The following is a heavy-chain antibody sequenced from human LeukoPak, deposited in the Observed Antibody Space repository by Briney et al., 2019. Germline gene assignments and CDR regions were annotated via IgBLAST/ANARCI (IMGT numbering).Heavy chain of an antibody. J-gene: IGHJ4*02. CDR1: GFTFRSYE. Sequence: PGGSLRLSCAASGFTFRSYEMNWVRQAPGKGLEWISYISSSGDTKYYADSVKGRFTISRDNAKNLLYLQMNGLRGEDAAVYYCARIRGYYCDYWGQGTPVTVSS. CDR3: ARIRGYYCDY. CDR2: ISSSGDTK. V-gene: IGHV3-48*03.